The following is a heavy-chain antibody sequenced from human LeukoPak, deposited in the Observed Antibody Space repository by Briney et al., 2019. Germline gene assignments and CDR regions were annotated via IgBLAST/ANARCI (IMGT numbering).Heavy chain of an antibody. CDR1: GFTFSGSA. V-gene: IGHV3-73*01. D-gene: IGHD6-13*01. J-gene: IGHJ4*02. CDR3: TTTGPAALKYYFDY. CDR2: IRSKANSYAT. Sequence: GGSLRLSCAASGFTFSGSAMHWVRQASGKGLEWVGRIRSKANSYATAYAASVKGRFTISRDDSKNTAYLQMNSLKTEDTAVYYCTTTGPAALKYYFDYWGQGTLVTVSS.